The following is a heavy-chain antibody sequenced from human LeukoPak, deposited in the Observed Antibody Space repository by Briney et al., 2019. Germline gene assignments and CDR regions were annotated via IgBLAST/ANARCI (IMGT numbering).Heavy chain of an antibody. J-gene: IGHJ4*02. CDR2: RDKSGWS. CDR1: GASIRSYY. Sequence: SETLSLTCTVSGASIRSYYWSWIRQAPGKGLEWIGYRDKSGWSKFNPSLESRVSISVDMSENQFSLKVTSVSAADTAVYYCAGGVAVVGAADYWGQGTLVTVSS. V-gene: IGHV4-59*01. D-gene: IGHD6-13*01. CDR3: AGGVAVVGAADY.